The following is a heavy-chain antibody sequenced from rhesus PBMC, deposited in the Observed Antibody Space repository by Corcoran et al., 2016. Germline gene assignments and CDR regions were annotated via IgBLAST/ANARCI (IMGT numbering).Heavy chain of an antibody. CDR1: GYSFTNYW. J-gene: IGHJ6*01. CDR3: AKEAHYGLDS. CDR2: IDPSDSAT. V-gene: IGHV5-2*01. Sequence: EVQLVQSGAEVKRPGESLKISCQTSGYSFTNYWINWVRQMPWKGLEWMGAIDPSDSATRDSPSFQGQVTSSADKSISTTYLQWSSLKASDSATYYCAKEAHYGLDSWGQGVVVTVSS.